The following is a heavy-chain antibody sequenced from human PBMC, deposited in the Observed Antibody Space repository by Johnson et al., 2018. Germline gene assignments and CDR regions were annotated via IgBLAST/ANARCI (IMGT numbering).Heavy chain of an antibody. V-gene: IGHV3-33*08. Sequence: QVQLVQSGGGVVQPGRSLRLSCAASGFTFSSYAMHWVRQAPGKGLEWVAVIWYDGSNKYYADSVKGRFTISRDNSKNTLYVQMNSLRAEDTAVYYCARAGGSWDYYGMYVWGQGTTVTVSS. CDR2: IWYDGSNK. J-gene: IGHJ6*02. CDR1: GFTFSSYA. CDR3: ARAGGSWDYYGMYV. D-gene: IGHD3-16*01.